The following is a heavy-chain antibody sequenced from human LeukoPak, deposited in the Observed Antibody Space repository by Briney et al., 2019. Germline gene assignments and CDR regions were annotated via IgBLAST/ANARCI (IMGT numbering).Heavy chain of an antibody. CDR1: GFTFSNYW. CDR3: ARDGDSTVDFDY. J-gene: IGHJ4*02. D-gene: IGHD4-23*01. Sequence: PGGSLRLSCVASGFTFSNYWMHWVRQAPGKGLVWVSRSSSDGSGTVYADSVEGRFTISRDNAKNTLYLEMNSLRVEDTAVYCCARDGDSTVDFDYWGQGALVTVSP. V-gene: IGHV3-74*01. CDR2: SSSDGSGT.